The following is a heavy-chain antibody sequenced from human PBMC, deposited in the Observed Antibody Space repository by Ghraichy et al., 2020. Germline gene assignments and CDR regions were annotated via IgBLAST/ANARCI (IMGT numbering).Heavy chain of an antibody. CDR3: ARPYDFGGDDAFDV. CDR1: GGSISGSY. V-gene: IGHV4-4*07. CDR2: IYASETT. J-gene: IGHJ3*01. Sequence: ETLSLTCTVSGGSISGSYWSWVRQPAGKGLEWIGRIYASETTNYNPSLKSRVTMSVDTSKNQFSLRLTSVTAADTAVYYCARPYDFGGDDAFDVWGQGTMVTVSS. D-gene: IGHD3-3*01.